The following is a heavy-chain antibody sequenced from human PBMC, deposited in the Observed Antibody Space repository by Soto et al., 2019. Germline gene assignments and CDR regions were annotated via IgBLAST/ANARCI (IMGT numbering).Heavy chain of an antibody. D-gene: IGHD1-26*01. J-gene: IGHJ4*02. V-gene: IGHV4-30-4*01. Sequence: SETLALTCTGSGGSISSGDYYWSWIRQPPGKGLEWIGYIYYSGETYYNPSLKSRVTISVDTSKNQFSLKLSSVTAADTAVYYCARAATRLVYFDYWGQGTLVTVSS. CDR1: GGSISSGDYY. CDR3: ARAATRLVYFDY. CDR2: IYYSGET.